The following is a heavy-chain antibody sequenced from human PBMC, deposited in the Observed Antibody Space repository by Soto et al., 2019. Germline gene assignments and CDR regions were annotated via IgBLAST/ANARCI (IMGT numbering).Heavy chain of an antibody. CDR2: INPKSGGT. V-gene: IGHV1-2*04. J-gene: IGHJ6*02. Sequence: ASVKVSCKASGYTSTSYGISWVRQAPGQGLEWLGRINPKSGGTSTAQKFQGWVTMTTDTSISTASMELTRLTSDDTAIYYCARGDSTDCSNGVCSFFYNHDMDVWGQGTTVTVSS. CDR3: ARGDSTDCSNGVCSFFYNHDMDV. D-gene: IGHD2-8*01. CDR1: GYTSTSYG.